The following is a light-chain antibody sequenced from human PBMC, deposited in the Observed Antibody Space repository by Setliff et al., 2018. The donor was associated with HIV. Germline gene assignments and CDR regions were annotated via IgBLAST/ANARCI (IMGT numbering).Light chain of an antibody. J-gene: IGLJ2*01. Sequence: KSVTISCSGSNSNIGTYNVNWYQQFPGAAPQLLFYSNSYRRSGVPARFSASKSGTSASLAVSGLLSEDEADYFCAAWDGSLNAVVFGGGTK. CDR1: NSNIGTYN. CDR3: AAWDGSLNAVV. CDR2: SNS. V-gene: IGLV1-44*01.